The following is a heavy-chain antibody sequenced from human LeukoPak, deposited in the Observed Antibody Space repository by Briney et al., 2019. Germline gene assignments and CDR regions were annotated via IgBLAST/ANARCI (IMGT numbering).Heavy chain of an antibody. D-gene: IGHD6-13*01. V-gene: IGHV4-39*01. CDR2: VYYTGST. Sequence: SETLSLTCAVSGGSISSSAYYWGWIRQPPGKGLEWIGTVYYTGSTYYNPSLKSRVTISEDTSRNQFSLKLNSVTAADTAVYYCARVGSSWYENDYWGQGTLVTVSS. CDR1: GGSISSSAYY. CDR3: ARVGSSWYENDY. J-gene: IGHJ4*02.